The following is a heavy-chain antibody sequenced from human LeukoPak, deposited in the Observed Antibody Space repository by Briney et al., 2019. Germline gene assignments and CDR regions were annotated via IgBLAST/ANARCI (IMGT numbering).Heavy chain of an antibody. CDR3: ASGMIPFQH. D-gene: IGHD3-22*01. Sequence: SETLSLTCAVYGGSFSGYYWGWIRQPPGKGLEWIGEINHSGSTNCSPSLKSRVSISVDTSKNQFSLKLTSVTAADTAVYYCASGMIPFQHWGQGTLVIVSS. CDR2: INHSGST. J-gene: IGHJ1*01. CDR1: GGSFSGYY. V-gene: IGHV4-34*01.